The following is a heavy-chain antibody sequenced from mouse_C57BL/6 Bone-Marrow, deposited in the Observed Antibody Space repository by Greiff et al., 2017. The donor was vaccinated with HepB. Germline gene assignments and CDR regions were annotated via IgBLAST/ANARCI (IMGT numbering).Heavy chain of an antibody. CDR1: GFTFSDYY. V-gene: IGHV5-12*01. CDR2: ISNGGGST. Sequence: DVKLVESGGGLVQPGGSLKLSCAASGFTFSDYYMYWVRQTPEKRLEWVAYISNGGGSTYYPDTVKGRFTISRDNAKNTLYLQMSRLKSEDTAMYYCARLHYYYGSSYWYFDVWGTGTTVTVSS. J-gene: IGHJ1*03. CDR3: ARLHYYYGSSYWYFDV. D-gene: IGHD1-1*01.